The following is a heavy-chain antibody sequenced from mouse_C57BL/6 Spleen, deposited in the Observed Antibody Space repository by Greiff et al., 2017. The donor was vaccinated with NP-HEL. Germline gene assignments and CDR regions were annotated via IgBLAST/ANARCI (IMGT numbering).Heavy chain of an antibody. J-gene: IGHJ3*01. V-gene: IGHV1-82*01. CDR2: IYPGDGGT. D-gene: IGHD1-1*01. CDR3: ARSVVATGFAY. CDR1: GYAFSSSW. Sequence: QVQLKQSGPELVKPGASVKISCKASGYAFSSSWMNWVKQRPGKGLEWIGRIYPGDGGTNYNGKFKGKATLTADKSSSTAYMQLSSLTSEDSAVYFCARSVVATGFAYWGQGTLVTVSA.